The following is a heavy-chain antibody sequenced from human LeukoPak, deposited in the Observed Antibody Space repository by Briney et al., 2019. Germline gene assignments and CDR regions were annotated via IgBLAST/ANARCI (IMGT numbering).Heavy chain of an antibody. CDR2: ISAYNGNT. J-gene: IGHJ4*02. D-gene: IGHD1-26*01. CDR3: ARDCLPFELGATVDY. V-gene: IGHV1-18*01. Sequence: EASVKVSCKASGYTFTSYGISWVRQAPGQGLEWMGWISAYNGNTNYAQKLQGRVTMTTDTSTSTAYMELRSLRSDDTAVYYCARDCLPFELGATVDYWGQGTLVTVSS. CDR1: GYTFTSYG.